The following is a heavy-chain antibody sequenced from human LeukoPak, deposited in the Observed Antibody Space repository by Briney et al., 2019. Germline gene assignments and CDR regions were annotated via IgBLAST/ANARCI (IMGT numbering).Heavy chain of an antibody. CDR2: IYSGGST. J-gene: IGHJ1*01. CDR3: AREPSRSCSGGDCFPF. Sequence: GGSLRLSCAASGFTVSSNYMSWVRQAPGKGLEWVSVIYSGGSTYYADSVKGRFTISRDNSKNTLYLQMNSLRAEDTAVYYCAREPSRSCSGGDCFPFWGQGTLVSVSS. V-gene: IGHV3-53*01. CDR1: GFTVSSNY. D-gene: IGHD2-15*01.